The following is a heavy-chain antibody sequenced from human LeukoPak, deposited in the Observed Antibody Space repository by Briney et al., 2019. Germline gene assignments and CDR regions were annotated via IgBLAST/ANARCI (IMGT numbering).Heavy chain of an antibody. CDR2: IIPTFGTA. CDR3: ARGLAGITGTILHLDY. J-gene: IGHJ4*02. Sequence: SVKVSCKASGGTFSSYAISWVRQAPGQGLEWMGGIIPTFGTANYAQKFQGRVTITTDESTSTAYMELSSLRSEDTAVYYCARGLAGITGTILHLDYWGQGTLVTASS. V-gene: IGHV1-69*05. CDR1: GGTFSSYA. D-gene: IGHD1-20*01.